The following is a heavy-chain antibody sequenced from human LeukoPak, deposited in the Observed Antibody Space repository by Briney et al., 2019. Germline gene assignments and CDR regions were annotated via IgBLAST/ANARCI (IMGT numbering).Heavy chain of an antibody. CDR2: INPNTGGT. J-gene: IGHJ3*02. CDR3: AIAGGGSDAFDI. Sequence: GASVKVSCKAFGYTFTGYFMHWLRQAPGQGLEWMGRINPNTGGTNYAQKFQGRVTMIRDTSISTAYMELSRLRSDDTAVYYCAIAGGGSDAFDIWGQGTMVTVSS. CDR1: GYTFTGYF. V-gene: IGHV1-2*06. D-gene: IGHD2-15*01.